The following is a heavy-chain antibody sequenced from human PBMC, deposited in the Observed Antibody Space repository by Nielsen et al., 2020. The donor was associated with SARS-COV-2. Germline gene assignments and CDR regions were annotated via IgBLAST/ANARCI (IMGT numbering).Heavy chain of an antibody. V-gene: IGHV4-34*01. CDR3: AREAGQLPSGGEEETNPGSDYFDY. Sequence: RQAPGKGLEWIGEINHSGSTNYNPSLKSRVTISVDTSKNQFSLKLSSVTAADTAVYYCAREAGQLPSGGEEETNPGSDYFDYWGQGTLVTVSS. J-gene: IGHJ4*02. CDR2: INHSGST. D-gene: IGHD3-10*01.